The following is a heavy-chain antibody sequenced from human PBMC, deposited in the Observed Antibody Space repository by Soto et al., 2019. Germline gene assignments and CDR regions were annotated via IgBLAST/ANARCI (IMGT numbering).Heavy chain of an antibody. CDR3: EHFRFWSGGDDYSYMAV. J-gene: IGHJ6*03. Sequence: ASVKVSCKVSGYTLTELSMHWVRQAPGKGLEWMGGFDPEDGETIYAQKFQGRVTMTEDTSTDTAYMELSSLRSEDTAVYYCEHFRFWSGGDDYSYMAVWGNGTTVTVSS. D-gene: IGHD3-3*01. V-gene: IGHV1-24*01. CDR1: GYTLTELS. CDR2: FDPEDGET.